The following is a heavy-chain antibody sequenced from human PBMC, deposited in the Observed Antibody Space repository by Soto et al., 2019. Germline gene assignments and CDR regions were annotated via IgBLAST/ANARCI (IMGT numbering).Heavy chain of an antibody. CDR2: ISGSGGST. V-gene: IGHV3-23*01. CDR1: GCTFSSYA. CDR3: AKDRSIDTVAGTQVDAFDI. J-gene: IGHJ3*02. Sequence: PGGSMRLSCAASGCTFSSYAMSWVRQAPWKGLEWVSAISGSGGSTYYADSVKGRFTISRDNSKNTLYLQMNSLRAEDTAVYYCAKDRSIDTVAGTQVDAFDIWGQGTMVTV. D-gene: IGHD6-19*01.